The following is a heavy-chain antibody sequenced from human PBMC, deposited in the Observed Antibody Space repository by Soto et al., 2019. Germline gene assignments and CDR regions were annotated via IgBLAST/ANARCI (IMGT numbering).Heavy chain of an antibody. V-gene: IGHV4-61*01. CDR2: IYYSGST. D-gene: IGHD1-20*01. CDR3: ARDTITATPADYYGMDV. Sequence: SETLSLTCTVSGGSVSSGSYYWSWIRQPPGKGLEWIGYIYYSGSTNYNPYLKSRVTISVDTSKNQFSLKLSSVTAADTAVYYCARDTITATPADYYGMDVWGQGTTVTVSS. J-gene: IGHJ6*02. CDR1: GGSVSSGSYY.